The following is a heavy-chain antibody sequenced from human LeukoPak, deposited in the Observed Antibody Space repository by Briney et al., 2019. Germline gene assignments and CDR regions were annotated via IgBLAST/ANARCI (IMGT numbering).Heavy chain of an antibody. CDR2: IYYSGST. CDR1: GGSISSSSYY. V-gene: IGHV4-39*07. Sequence: SETLSLTCTVSGGSISSSSYYWGLIRQPPGKGLEWIGSIYYSGSTYYNPSLKSRVTISVDTSKNQFSLKLSSVTAADTAVYYCATLPNYSYGHPYYFDYWGQGTLVTVSS. CDR3: ATLPNYSYGHPYYFDY. D-gene: IGHD5-18*01. J-gene: IGHJ4*02.